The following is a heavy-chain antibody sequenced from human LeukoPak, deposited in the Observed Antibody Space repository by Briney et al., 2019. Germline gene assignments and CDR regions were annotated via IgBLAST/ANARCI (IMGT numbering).Heavy chain of an antibody. V-gene: IGHV1-18*01. CDR2: ISAYNGNT. D-gene: IGHD4-17*01. Sequence: ASVKVSCKASGYTFTSYGISRVRQAPGQGLEWMGWISAYNGNTNYAQKLQGRVTMTTDTSTSTAYMELRSLRSDDTAVYYCARLSYGDPGYYYYMDVWGKGTTVTVSS. J-gene: IGHJ6*03. CDR3: ARLSYGDPGYYYYMDV. CDR1: GYTFTSYG.